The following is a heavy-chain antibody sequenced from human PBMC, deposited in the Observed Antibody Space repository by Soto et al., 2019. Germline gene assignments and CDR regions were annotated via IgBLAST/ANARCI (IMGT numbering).Heavy chain of an antibody. J-gene: IGHJ5*02. D-gene: IGHD3-10*01. Sequence: SETLSLTCTVSGGPISSSSYYWGWIRQPPGKGLEWIGSIYYSGNTYYNPSLKSRVTISVDTAKNQFSLKLSSVTAADTAVYYCARRLYYVSGTEPFDPWGQGTLVTVSS. CDR3: ARRLYYVSGTEPFDP. V-gene: IGHV4-39*01. CDR2: IYYSGNT. CDR1: GGPISSSSYY.